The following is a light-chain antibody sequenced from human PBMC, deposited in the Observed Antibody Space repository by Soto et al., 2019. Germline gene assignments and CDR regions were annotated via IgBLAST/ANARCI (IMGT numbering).Light chain of an antibody. Sequence: EIVLTQSPATLSLSPGERATPSCRASQSVSSYLAWYQQKPGQAPRLLIYDASNRATGIPARFSGSGSGTDFTLTISRLEPEDFAMYYCLHHGSSLWTFGQGTKVDIK. CDR1: QSVSSY. CDR2: DAS. V-gene: IGKV3-11*01. J-gene: IGKJ1*01. CDR3: LHHGSSLWT.